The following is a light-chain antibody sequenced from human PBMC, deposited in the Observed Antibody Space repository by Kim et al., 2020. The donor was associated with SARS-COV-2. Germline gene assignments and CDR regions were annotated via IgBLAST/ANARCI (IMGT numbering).Light chain of an antibody. CDR1: SSDVGGYNY. V-gene: IGLV2-14*03. CDR2: DVS. J-gene: IGLJ2*01. Sequence: QSVLTQPASVSGSPGQSLTISCTGSSSDVGGYNYVSWYQQHSGKAPKLLIYDVSYRPSGVSNRFSGSKSGNTASLTISGLRSEDEADYYCSSYTSSSPLVFGGGTKLTVL. CDR3: SSYTSSSPLV.